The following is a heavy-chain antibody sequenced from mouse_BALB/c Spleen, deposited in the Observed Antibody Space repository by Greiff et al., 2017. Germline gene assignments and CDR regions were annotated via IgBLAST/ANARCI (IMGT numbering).Heavy chain of an antibody. CDR2: INPYNGDT. V-gene: IGHV1-37*01. CDR3: GIALYGNHDAMDY. CDR1: GYSFTGYF. J-gene: IGHJ4*01. D-gene: IGHD2-1*01. Sequence: VQLQQSGPELVKPGASVKISCKASGYSFTGYFMNWVKQSHGKSLEWIGRINPYNGDTFYNQKFKGKATLTVDKSSSTAHMELLSLTSEDSAVYYCGIALYGNHDAMDYWGQGTSVTVSS.